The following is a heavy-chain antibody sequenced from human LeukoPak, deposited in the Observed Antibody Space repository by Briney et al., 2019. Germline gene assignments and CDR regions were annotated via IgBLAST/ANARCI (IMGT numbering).Heavy chain of an antibody. CDR3: AREATFGGVIPTGY. D-gene: IGHD3-16*02. Sequence: GASVKVSCKASGYTFTSYDIHWVRQATGQGLEWMGWMNPSSGNTGYAQKFQGRVTMTRNTSISTAYMELSSLRSEDTAVCYCAREATFGGVIPTGYWGQGTLVTVSS. CDR2: MNPSSGNT. J-gene: IGHJ4*02. CDR1: GYTFTSYD. V-gene: IGHV1-8*01.